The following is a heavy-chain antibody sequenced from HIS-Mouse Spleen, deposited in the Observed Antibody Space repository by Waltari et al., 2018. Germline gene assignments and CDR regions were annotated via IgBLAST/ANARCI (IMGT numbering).Heavy chain of an antibody. D-gene: IGHD3-10*01. CDR2: INPNSGGT. CDR3: ARVSITMVRGAHDAFDI. J-gene: IGHJ3*02. CDR1: GYTFTGHY. Sequence: QVQLVQSGAEVKKPGASVKVSCKASGYTFTGHYMHWVRQSPGQGLEWMGWINPNSGGTNYAQQFQGRVTMTRDTSISTAYMELSRLRSDDTAVYYCARVSITMVRGAHDAFDIWGQGTMVTVSS. V-gene: IGHV1-2*02.